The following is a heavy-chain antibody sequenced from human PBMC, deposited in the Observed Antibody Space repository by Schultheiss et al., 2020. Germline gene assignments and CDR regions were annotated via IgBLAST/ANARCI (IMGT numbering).Heavy chain of an antibody. J-gene: IGHJ4*02. CDR3: ASGENWNYVDY. V-gene: IGHV3-53*01. D-gene: IGHD1-1*01. Sequence: GGSLRLSCAASGFTVSSNYMSWVRQAPGKGLEWVSVIYSGGSTYYADSVKGRFTISRDNSKNTLYLQMNSLRAEDTAVYYCASGENWNYVDYWGQGTLVTVSS. CDR2: IYSGGST. CDR1: GFTVSSNY.